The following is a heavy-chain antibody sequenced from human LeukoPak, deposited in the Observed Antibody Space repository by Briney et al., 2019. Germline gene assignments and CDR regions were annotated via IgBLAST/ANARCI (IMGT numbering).Heavy chain of an antibody. D-gene: IGHD6-13*01. CDR2: ISSSSYI. CDR3: ARVSSWYTGWFDP. V-gene: IGHV3-21*01. CDR1: GFTFSSCS. J-gene: IGHJ5*02. Sequence: GGSLRLSCAASGFTFSSCSVNWVRQAPGEGLEGVSSISSSSYIYYADSVKGRFTISRDNAKNSLYPKMNSLRAEETTVYYCARVSSWYTGWFDPWGQGTLVTVSS.